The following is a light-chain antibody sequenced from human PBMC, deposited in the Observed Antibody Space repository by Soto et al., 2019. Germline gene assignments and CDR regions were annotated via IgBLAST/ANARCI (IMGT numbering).Light chain of an antibody. CDR2: DVS. CDR1: QGVTTN. V-gene: IGKV3-15*01. CDR3: QQYNNWPFS. Sequence: GMTQSTDTLSVSPGERATLSCRAGQGVTTNFAWYQQKSGQFPRLLISDVSIRAPGVPARFSGTGSATDFTLTIRGLPSEDSAVSFCQQYNNWPFSFGQ. J-gene: IGKJ5*01.